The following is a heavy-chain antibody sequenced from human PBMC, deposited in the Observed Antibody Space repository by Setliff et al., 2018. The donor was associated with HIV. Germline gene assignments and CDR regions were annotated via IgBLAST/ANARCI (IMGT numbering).Heavy chain of an antibody. J-gene: IGHJ6*02. CDR2: INIGGGDK. D-gene: IGHD3-3*01. CDR1: GFTFRIYS. CDR3: ARDNLYYNTWNASPVYGLDV. Sequence: PGGSLRLSCAASGFTFRIYSMNWVRQAPGKGLEWVSSINIGGGDKFYADSVQGLFTISRDNAKNSLYLQMDGLRAEDTAVYFCARDNLYYNTWNASPVYGLDVWGQGTTVTVSS. V-gene: IGHV3-21*01.